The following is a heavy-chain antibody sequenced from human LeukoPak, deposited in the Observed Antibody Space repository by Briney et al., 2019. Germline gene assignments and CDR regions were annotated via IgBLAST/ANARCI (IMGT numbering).Heavy chain of an antibody. Sequence: GGSLRLSCEASGFTFSTFPMHWVRQTPDKRLEWVAVISHDGRDTYYADSVKGRFTISRDNSKNTLYLQMNSLSPEDTAVVYCARVGRVSIYPSYMDVWGKGNTVTVSS. V-gene: IGHV3-30*04. CDR2: ISHDGRDT. CDR1: GFTFSTFP. D-gene: IGHD6-6*01. CDR3: ARVGRVSIYPSYMDV. J-gene: IGHJ6*03.